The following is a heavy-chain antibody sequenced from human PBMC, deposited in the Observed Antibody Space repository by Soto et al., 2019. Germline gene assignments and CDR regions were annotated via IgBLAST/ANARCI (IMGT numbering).Heavy chain of an antibody. CDR1: GGSVSSGSYY. CDR2: IYYSGST. J-gene: IGHJ2*01. V-gene: IGHV4-61*01. CDR3: ARAGGSSRDGYFDL. Sequence: QVQLQESGPGLVKPSETLSLTCTVSGGSVSSGSYYWSWIRQPPGKGLEWIGYIYYSGSTNYNPSLKSGVAISVDTSKNQFSLKLSSVTAADTAVYYCARAGGSSRDGYFDLWGRGTLVTVSS. D-gene: IGHD6-13*01.